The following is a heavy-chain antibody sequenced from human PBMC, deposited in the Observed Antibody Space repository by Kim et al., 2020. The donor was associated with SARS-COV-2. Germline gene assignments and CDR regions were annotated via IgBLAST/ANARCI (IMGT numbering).Heavy chain of an antibody. J-gene: IGHJ4*02. CDR3: ARKGVVVPAAMRSYYFDY. V-gene: IGHV4-34*01. CDR2: INHSGST. Sequence: SETLSLTCAVYGGSFSGYYWSWIRQPPGKGLEWIGEINHSGSTNYNPSLESRVTISVDTSKNQFSLKLSSVTAADTAVYYCARKGVVVPAAMRSYYFDYWGQGTLVTVSS. D-gene: IGHD2-2*01. CDR1: GGSFSGYY.